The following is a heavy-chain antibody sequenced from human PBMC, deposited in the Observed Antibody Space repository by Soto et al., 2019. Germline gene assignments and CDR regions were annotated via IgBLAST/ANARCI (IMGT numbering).Heavy chain of an antibody. J-gene: IGHJ4*02. D-gene: IGHD3-22*01. CDR2: INAGNGNT. CDR1: GYTFTSYA. CDR3: ARDPDSTGYYFFDY. V-gene: IGHV1-3*01. Sequence: GASVKVSCKASGYTFTSYAMHWVRQAPGQRLEWMGWINAGNGNTKYSQKFQGRVTITRDTSASTAYMELSSLRSEDTAVYYCARDPDSTGYYFFDYWGQGTLVPVSS.